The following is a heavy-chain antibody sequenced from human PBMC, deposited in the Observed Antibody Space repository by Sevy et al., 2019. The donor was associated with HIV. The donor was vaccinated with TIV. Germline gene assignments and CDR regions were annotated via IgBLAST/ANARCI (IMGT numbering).Heavy chain of an antibody. V-gene: IGHV3-48*02. CDR1: GFTFSSYS. CDR2: ISSSSSTI. Sequence: GGYLRLSCAASGFTFSSYSMNWVRQAPGKGLEWVSYISSSSSTIYYADSVKGRFTISRDNAKNSLYLQMNSLRDEDTAVYYCARVWEWEPRAFDYWGQGTQVTVSS. CDR3: ARVWEWEPRAFDY. D-gene: IGHD1-26*01. J-gene: IGHJ4*02.